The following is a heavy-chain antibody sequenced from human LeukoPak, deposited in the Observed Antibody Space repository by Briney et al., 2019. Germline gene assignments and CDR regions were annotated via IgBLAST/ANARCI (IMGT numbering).Heavy chain of an antibody. CDR2: INPNSGGT. CDR3: ATEATQGPWFDP. D-gene: IGHD5-24*01. V-gene: IGHV1-2*02. CDR1: GYTFIGYY. J-gene: IGHJ5*02. Sequence: EASVKVSCKASGYTFIGYYIHWVRQAPGQRLDWMGWINPNSGGTKYGPNFQGRVSMTRDTSISTAYMELSSLTSDDTAVYYCATEATQGPWFDPWGQGTLITVSS.